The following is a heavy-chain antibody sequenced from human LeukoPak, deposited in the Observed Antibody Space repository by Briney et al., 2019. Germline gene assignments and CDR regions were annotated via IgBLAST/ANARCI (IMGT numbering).Heavy chain of an antibody. J-gene: IGHJ4*02. V-gene: IGHV4-59*11. D-gene: IGHD1-26*01. CDR1: GGSISSHY. Sequence: SETLSLTCTVSGGSISSHYWSWIRQPPGKGLEWIGYIYYSGSTNYNPSLKSRVTISVDTSKNQFSLKLSSVTAADTAVYYCARRRAYSGCPASPFDYWGQGTLVTVSS. CDR3: ARRRAYSGCPASPFDY. CDR2: IYYSGST.